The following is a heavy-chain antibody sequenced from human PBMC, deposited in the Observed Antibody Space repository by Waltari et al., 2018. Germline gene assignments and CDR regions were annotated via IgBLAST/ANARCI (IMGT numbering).Heavy chain of an antibody. J-gene: IGHJ6*02. V-gene: IGHV4-34*02. CDR2: MNHAGYT. Sequence: QVQLQQWGAGLLQSSETLSLTCAVYGGSFSGYYWGWVRQPPGKGLEWIGEMNHAGYTNHNPSRRSRVTMSADRSKSQFSLKLNSLTAADTSVYYCVRLEDCTGPGGHCYAGDPFALDVWGQGTTVTVSS. CDR3: VRLEDCTGPGGHCYAGDPFALDV. D-gene: IGHD2-21*02. CDR1: GGSFSGYY.